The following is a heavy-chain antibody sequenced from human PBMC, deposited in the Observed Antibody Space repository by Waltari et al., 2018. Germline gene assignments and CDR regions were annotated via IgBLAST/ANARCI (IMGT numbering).Heavy chain of an antibody. CDR3: ARGKRPDYDFWSGYGLFDY. Sequence: QVQLQESGPGLVKPSGPLSLTCAVSGGPIRSGNWWSVVRQPPGKGLEWIGEIYRSGSTSYNPSLKSRVTISVDKSKNQFSLKLSSVTAADTAVYYCARGKRPDYDFWSGYGLFDYWGQGTLVTVSS. J-gene: IGHJ4*02. CDR2: IYRSGST. V-gene: IGHV4-4*02. CDR1: GGPIRSGNW. D-gene: IGHD3-3*01.